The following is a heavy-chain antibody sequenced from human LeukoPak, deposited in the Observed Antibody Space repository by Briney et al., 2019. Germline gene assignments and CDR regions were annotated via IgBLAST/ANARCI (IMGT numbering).Heavy chain of an antibody. Sequence: PSGTLSLTCTVSGGSISSYYWSWIRQPPGKGLEWIGYIYYSGSTNYNPSLKSRVTISVDTSKNQFSLKLSSVTAADTAVYYCARQGSSWGPSTDYWGQGTLVTVSS. J-gene: IGHJ4*02. CDR1: GGSISSYY. D-gene: IGHD6-13*01. CDR2: IYYSGST. V-gene: IGHV4-59*08. CDR3: ARQGSSWGPSTDY.